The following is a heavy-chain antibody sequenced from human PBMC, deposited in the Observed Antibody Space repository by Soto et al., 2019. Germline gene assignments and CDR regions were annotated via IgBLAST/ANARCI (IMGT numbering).Heavy chain of an antibody. V-gene: IGHV4-39*02. J-gene: IGHJ4*02. CDR3: ATNSGSYYTFDY. CDR2: IYYSGYT. Sequence: QLQLQESGPGLVKPSETLSLTCTVSGGSIISTSYSWGWIRLPPGKGLEWIGSIYYSGYTYYNPSLKSRVTMSVDTSKNHFSLRLNSVTAADTAVYYCATNSGSYYTFDYWGQGALVTVSS. D-gene: IGHD3-10*01. CDR1: GGSIISTSYS.